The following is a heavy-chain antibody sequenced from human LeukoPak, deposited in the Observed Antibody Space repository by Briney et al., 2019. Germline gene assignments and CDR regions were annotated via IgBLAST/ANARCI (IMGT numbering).Heavy chain of an antibody. Sequence: GGSLRLSCSPSGFTFSDFAMYWVRQAPGKGLECVSAISSNGGGTYYADSVKGRFTISRDNSKNTLYLQMSSLRPEDTAVYYCVKRSTSGYYFDYWGQGALVTVSS. D-gene: IGHD3-22*01. J-gene: IGHJ4*02. V-gene: IGHV3-64D*09. CDR3: VKRSTSGYYFDY. CDR2: ISSNGGGT. CDR1: GFTFSDFA.